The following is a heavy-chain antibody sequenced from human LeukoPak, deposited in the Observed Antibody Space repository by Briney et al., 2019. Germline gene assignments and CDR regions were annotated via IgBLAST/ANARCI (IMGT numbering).Heavy chain of an antibody. CDR1: GGSISSGDYY. CDR2: IYYSGST. CDR3: AREYTLYISGWFIDY. D-gene: IGHD6-19*01. V-gene: IGHV4-30-4*08. Sequence: PSQTLSLTCTVSGGSISSGDYYWSWIRQPPGKGLEWIGYIYYSGSTYYNASLKSRATISIDTSKNQFSLTLSPVTAADTAVYYCAREYTLYISGWFIDYWGQGTVVTVSS. J-gene: IGHJ4*02.